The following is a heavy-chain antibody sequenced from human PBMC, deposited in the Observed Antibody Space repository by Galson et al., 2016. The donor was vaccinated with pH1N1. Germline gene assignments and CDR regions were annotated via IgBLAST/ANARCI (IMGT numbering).Heavy chain of an antibody. Sequence: PALVKPTQTLTLTCNFSGFSVSSSGMGVGWIRQPPGKALEWLAVIYWDDDKRYSPSLKSRLTITKDTSKNQVVLKMTNMDPPDTATYYCAHREVMITNAFDFWGQGTMVTVSS. V-gene: IGHV2-5*02. CDR1: GFSVSSSGMG. CDR2: IYWDDDK. J-gene: IGHJ3*01. CDR3: AHREVMITNAFDF. D-gene: IGHD3-16*01.